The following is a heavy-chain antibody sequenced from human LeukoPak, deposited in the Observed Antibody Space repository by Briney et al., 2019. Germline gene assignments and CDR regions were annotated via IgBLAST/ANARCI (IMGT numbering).Heavy chain of an antibody. CDR3: ARGFGSGSYYGY. Sequence: SETLSLTCGVSGGSFNDYFWTWIRQSPRQGLEWIGEIDHTGSTNYNPSLKSRVTISVDTSKNQFSLKLSSVTAADTAVYYCARGFGSGSYYGYWGQGTLVTVSS. J-gene: IGHJ4*02. V-gene: IGHV4-34*01. D-gene: IGHD3-10*01. CDR2: IDHTGST. CDR1: GGSFNDYF.